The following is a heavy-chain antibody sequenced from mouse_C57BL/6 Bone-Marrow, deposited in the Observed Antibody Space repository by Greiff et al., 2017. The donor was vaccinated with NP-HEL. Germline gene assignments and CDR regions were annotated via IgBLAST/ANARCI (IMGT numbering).Heavy chain of an antibody. CDR3: ARFSFAY. J-gene: IGHJ3*01. CDR2: LSSGSSTI. V-gene: IGHV5-17*01. CDR1: GFTFSDYG. Sequence: EVKLMESGGGLVKPGGSLKLSCAASGFTFSDYGMHWVRQAPEKGLEWVAYLSSGSSTIYYADTVKGRFTISRDNAKNTLFLQMTSLRSEDTAMYYCARFSFAYWGQGTLVTVSA.